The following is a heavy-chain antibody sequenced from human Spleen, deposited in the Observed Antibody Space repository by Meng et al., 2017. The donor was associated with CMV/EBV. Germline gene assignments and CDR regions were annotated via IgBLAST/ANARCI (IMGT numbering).Heavy chain of an antibody. CDR3: ARAPGITGTTADY. CDR1: GFTFSSYS. D-gene: IGHD1-20*01. V-gene: IGHV3-21*01. CDR2: ISSSSSYI. Sequence: EVQLVESGXXLXKPGGXXRXXXAASGFTFSSYSMTWVRQAPGQGLEWVSSISSSSSYIYYADSVKGRFTISRDNAKNSLYLQMNSLRAEDTAVYYCARAPGITGTTADYWGQGTLVTVSS. J-gene: IGHJ4*02.